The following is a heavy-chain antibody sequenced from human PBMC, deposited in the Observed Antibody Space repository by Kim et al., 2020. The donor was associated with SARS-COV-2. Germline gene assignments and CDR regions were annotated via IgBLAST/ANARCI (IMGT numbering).Heavy chain of an antibody. CDR3: VKDGGLAVRYFDWLLAGGGFDF. V-gene: IGHV3-64D*06. CDR2: ISSNGGST. J-gene: IGHJ4*02. CDR1: GFTFSSYA. Sequence: GGSLRLSCSASGFTFSSYAMHWVRQAPGKGLEYVSAISSNGGSTYYADSVKGRFTISRDKSKNTLYLQMSSLRAEDTAVYYCVKDGGLAVRYFDWLLAGGGFDFWGQGTLVTVSS. D-gene: IGHD3-9*01.